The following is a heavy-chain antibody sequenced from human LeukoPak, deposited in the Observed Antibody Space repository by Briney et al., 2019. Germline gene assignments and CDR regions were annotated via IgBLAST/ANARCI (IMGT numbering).Heavy chain of an antibody. CDR2: IIPIFGTA. CDR3: ARVFSHSSGWPGFLRPYFDY. D-gene: IGHD6-19*01. J-gene: IGHJ4*02. V-gene: IGHV1-2*02. Sequence: ASVKVSCKASGYTFTSYYMHWVRQAPGQGLEWMGGIIPIFGTANYAQKFQGRVTMTRDTSISTAYMELSRLRSDDTAVYYCARVFSHSSGWPGFLRPYFDYWGQGTLVTVSS. CDR1: GYTFTSYY.